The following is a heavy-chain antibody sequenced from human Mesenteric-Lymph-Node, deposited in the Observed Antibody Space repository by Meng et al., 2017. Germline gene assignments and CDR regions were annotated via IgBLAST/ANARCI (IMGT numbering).Heavy chain of an antibody. CDR3: ARGAVDYGDYGSFDY. CDR2: IYYTGST. Sequence: QVQLQESGPGLVKPSETLSLTFTVSGGSISIYYWSWIRQPPGKGLEWIGYIYYTGSTNYNPSLKSRVTISLDTSKNQFSLKLSSVTAADTAVYYCARGAVDYGDYGSFDYWGQGTLVTVSS. V-gene: IGHV4-59*01. CDR1: GGSISIYY. D-gene: IGHD4-17*01. J-gene: IGHJ4*02.